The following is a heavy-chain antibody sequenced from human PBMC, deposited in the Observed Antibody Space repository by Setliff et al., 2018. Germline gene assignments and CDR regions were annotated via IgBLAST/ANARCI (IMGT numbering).Heavy chain of an antibody. CDR2: IYYSGST. J-gene: IGHJ3*02. Sequence: SETLSLTCTVSGGSISSGGYYWSWIRQHPGKGLEWVGYIYYSGSTYYNPSLKSRVTISVDTSKNQFSLRLSSVTAADTAVCYCARVPRLLSVRNAFDIWGQGTMVTVS. CDR3: ARVPRLLSVRNAFDI. D-gene: IGHD3-22*01. CDR1: GGSISSGGYY. V-gene: IGHV4-31*03.